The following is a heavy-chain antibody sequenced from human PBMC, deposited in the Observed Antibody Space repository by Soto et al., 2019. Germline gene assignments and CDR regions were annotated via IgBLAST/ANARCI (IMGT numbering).Heavy chain of an antibody. CDR3: AYQLWPSDI. CDR1: GFTFSGFY. CDR2: ISASADTI. V-gene: IGHV3-11*01. Sequence: PARSLRLSCAASGFTFSGFYMSCIRQPPAKGLEWDSCISASADTIYYADSVKGRFTISRDNAKNSVYLQMNGVRAEDTAVYYCAYQLWPSDIWAQGTMVTVSS. J-gene: IGHJ3*02. D-gene: IGHD2-2*01.